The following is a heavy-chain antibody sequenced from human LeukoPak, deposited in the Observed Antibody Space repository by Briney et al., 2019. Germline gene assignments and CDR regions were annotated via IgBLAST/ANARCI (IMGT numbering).Heavy chain of an antibody. J-gene: IGHJ4*02. CDR3: ARDNDGSGSDDY. CDR2: IKQDGSEK. V-gene: IGHV3-7*01. Sequence: PGGSLRPSCAASGFTLSSYWMSWVRQAPGKWLEWVANIKQDGSEKYYVDSVKGRFTISRDNAKNSLYLQMNSLRAEDTAVYYCARDNDGSGSDDYWGQGTLVTVSS. D-gene: IGHD3-10*01. CDR1: GFTLSSYW.